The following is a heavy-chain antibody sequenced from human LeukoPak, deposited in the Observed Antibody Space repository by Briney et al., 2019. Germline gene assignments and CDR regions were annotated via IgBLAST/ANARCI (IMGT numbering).Heavy chain of an antibody. CDR2: ISAYNGNT. J-gene: IGHJ4*02. CDR3: ARVPSGGPFDY. D-gene: IGHD2-15*01. Sequence: GASVKVSCKASGYTFTSYHMHWVRQAPGQGLEWMGWISAYNGNTNYAQRLQGRVTMTTDTSTSTVYMELRSLTSDDTAVYYCARVPSGGPFDYWGQGTLVTVSS. CDR1: GYTFTSYH. V-gene: IGHV1-18*01.